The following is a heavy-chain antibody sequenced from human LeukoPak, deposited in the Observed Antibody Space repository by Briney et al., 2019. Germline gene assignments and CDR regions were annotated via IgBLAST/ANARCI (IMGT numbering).Heavy chain of an antibody. CDR3: AREILGGFNPGAY. D-gene: IGHD1-14*01. V-gene: IGHV4-4*02. Sequence: PSETLSLTCTVSLDSTTSNFWSWVRQPPGKGLEWIGEIHRSGSPNYNPSLQSRATISIDRSRNQIVLELSSVTAADTAVYYCAREILGGFNPGAYWGQGILVTVSS. CDR2: IHRSGSP. CDR1: LDSTTSNF. J-gene: IGHJ4*02.